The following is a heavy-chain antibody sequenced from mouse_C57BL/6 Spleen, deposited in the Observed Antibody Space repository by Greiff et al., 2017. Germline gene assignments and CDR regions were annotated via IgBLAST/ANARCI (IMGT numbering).Heavy chain of an antibody. V-gene: IGHV1-63*01. Sequence: QVQLQQSGSELVRPGTSVTMSCKASGYTFTNYWIGWAKQRPGHGLEWFGDIYPGGGYTNSNEKFKGKVTLTADKSSSTAYMQFSSLTSEDSAIYYCASGAYCAMDYWGQGTSVTVAS. J-gene: IGHJ4*01. CDR1: GYTFTNYW. CDR2: IYPGGGYT. CDR3: ASGAYCAMDY.